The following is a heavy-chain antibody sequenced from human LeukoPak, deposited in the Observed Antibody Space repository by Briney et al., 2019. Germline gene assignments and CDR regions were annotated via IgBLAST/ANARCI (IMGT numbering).Heavy chain of an antibody. CDR2: IYYSGST. Sequence: SQTLSLTCTVSGGSISSGGYYWSWIRQHPGKGLEWTGYIYYSGSTNYNPSLKSRVTISVDTSKNQFSLKLSSVTAADTAVYYCARRPSSGYSGVHWYFDLWGRGTLVTVSS. CDR3: ARRPSSGYSGVHWYFDL. J-gene: IGHJ2*01. V-gene: IGHV4-31*03. CDR1: GGSISSGGYY. D-gene: IGHD3-22*01.